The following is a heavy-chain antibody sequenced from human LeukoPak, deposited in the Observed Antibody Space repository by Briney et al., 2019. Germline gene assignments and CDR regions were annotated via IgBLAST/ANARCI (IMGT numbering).Heavy chain of an antibody. CDR3: ARDRHIVVVPAAPRAFDI. Sequence: PGGSLRLSCAASGFTFSSYWMHWVRQAPGKGLVWVSRINTDGSSTSYADSVKGRFTISRDNAKNTLYLQMNSLRAEDTAVYYYARDRHIVVVPAAPRAFDIWGQGTMVTVSS. J-gene: IGHJ3*02. D-gene: IGHD2-2*01. CDR1: GFTFSSYW. CDR2: INTDGSST. V-gene: IGHV3-74*01.